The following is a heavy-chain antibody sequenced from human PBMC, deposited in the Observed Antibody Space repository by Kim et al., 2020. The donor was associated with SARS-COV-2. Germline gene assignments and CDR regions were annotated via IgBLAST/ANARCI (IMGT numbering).Heavy chain of an antibody. V-gene: IGHV3-30-3*01. CDR3: AREDYYYGMDV. CDR1: GFTFSSYA. J-gene: IGHJ6*02. Sequence: GGSLRLSCAASGFTFSSYAMHWVRQAPGKGLEGVAVISYDGSNKYYADSVKGRFTISRDNSKNTLYLQMNSLRAEDTAVYYCAREDYYYGMDVWGQGTT. CDR2: ISYDGSNK.